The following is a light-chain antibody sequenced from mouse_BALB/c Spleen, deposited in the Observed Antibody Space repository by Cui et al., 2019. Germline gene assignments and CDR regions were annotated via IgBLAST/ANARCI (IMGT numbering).Light chain of an antibody. V-gene: IGKV6-23*01. Sequence: DIVMTQSHKFMSTSVGDRVSIPCKASQDVGTAITRNQENPVQSPKHLIYWAPIRHTGDRDRVTGSRSGTYFTRTKSNVQSEDLADYFCQIYCSDPTFGGGTKLEIK. CDR1: QDVGTA. CDR2: WAP. CDR3: QIYCSDPT. J-gene: IGKJ1*01.